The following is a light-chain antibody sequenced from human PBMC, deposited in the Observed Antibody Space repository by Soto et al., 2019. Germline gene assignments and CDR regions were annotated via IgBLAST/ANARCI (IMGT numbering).Light chain of an antibody. CDR3: QKYNNWHQIT. Sequence: EIVSTQSQAPMSVSPGERATISCMAIQSVSSNLAWYQQKPGQAHRLLIYGASNRATGIPARFSGSGSGTAFTLTIRSLQSQDLAVYYGQKYNNWHQITVGKGTRRETK. CDR2: GAS. J-gene: IGKJ5*01. CDR1: QSVSSN. V-gene: IGKV3-15*01.